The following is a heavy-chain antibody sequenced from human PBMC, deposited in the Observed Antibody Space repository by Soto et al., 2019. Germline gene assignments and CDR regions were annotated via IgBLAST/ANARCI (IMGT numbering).Heavy chain of an antibody. CDR3: ARAVAVAADFDY. CDR1: GYAQTGYA. D-gene: IGHD6-19*01. J-gene: IGHJ4*02. Sequence: GTSVKVSCKDSGYAQTGYAMHWVRQAPGQRLEWMGWINAGNGNTKYSQKFQGRVTITRDTSASTAYMELSSLRSEDTAVYYCARAVAVAADFDYWGQGTLVTSPQ. CDR2: INAGNGNT. V-gene: IGHV1-3*01.